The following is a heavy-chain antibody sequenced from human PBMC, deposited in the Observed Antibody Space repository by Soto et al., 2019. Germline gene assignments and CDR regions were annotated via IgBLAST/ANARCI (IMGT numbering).Heavy chain of an antibody. V-gene: IGHV1-69*08. CDR2: IIPILGIA. CDR1: GGTFSSYT. CDR3: ARDKGRYSNYDYYMDV. J-gene: IGHJ6*03. Sequence: QVQLVQSGAEVKKPGSSVKVSCKASGGTFSSYTISWVRQAPGQGLEWMGRIIPILGIANYAQKFQGRVTITADKSTSTAYMELSSLRSEDTAVYYCARDKGRYSNYDYYMDVWGKGTTVTVSS. D-gene: IGHD4-4*01.